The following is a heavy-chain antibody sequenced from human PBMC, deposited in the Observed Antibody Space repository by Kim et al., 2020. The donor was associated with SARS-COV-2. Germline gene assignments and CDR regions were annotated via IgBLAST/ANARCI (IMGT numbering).Heavy chain of an antibody. V-gene: IGHV3-15*01. CDR2: IKGKTDGGTT. J-gene: IGHJ5*02. CDR3: TKVDYNSGWYHWFDP. D-gene: IGHD6-19*01. CDR1: GFTFSHAW. Sequence: GGSLRLSCAASGFTFSHAWMSWVRQAPGKGLEWVGRIKGKTDGGTTDYTAPVKGRFTISRDDSKNTLYLQMNSLKTDDTGVYYCTKVDYNSGWYHWFDP.